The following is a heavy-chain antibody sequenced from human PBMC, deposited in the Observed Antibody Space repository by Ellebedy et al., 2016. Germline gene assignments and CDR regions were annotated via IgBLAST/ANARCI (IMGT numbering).Heavy chain of an antibody. J-gene: IGHJ4*02. CDR2: IAYDGSSE. V-gene: IGHV3-30*03. Sequence: GGSLRLXXAASGFTFSSYGMHWVRQAPGKGLEWVAVIAYDGSSEFYADSVKGRFTISRDNSKNTLYLQMNSLRAEDTAVYYCATKDWLQIEDYFEYWGQGTLVTVSS. CDR1: GFTFSSYG. CDR3: ATKDWLQIEDYFEY. D-gene: IGHD5-24*01.